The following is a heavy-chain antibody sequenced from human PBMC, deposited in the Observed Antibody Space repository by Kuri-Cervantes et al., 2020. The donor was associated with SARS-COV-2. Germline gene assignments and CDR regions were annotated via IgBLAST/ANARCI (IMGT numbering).Heavy chain of an antibody. CDR3: AREGDYSDFRRPNYYYYYMDV. CDR2: IIPIFGTA. Sequence: SVKVSCKASGGTFSSYAISWVRQAPGQGLEWMGGIIPIFGTANYAQKFQGRVTITADESTSTAYMELRSLRSDDTAVYYCAREGDYSDFRRPNYYYYYMDVWGKGTTVT. V-gene: IGHV1-69*13. D-gene: IGHD4-11*01. CDR1: GGTFSSYA. J-gene: IGHJ6*03.